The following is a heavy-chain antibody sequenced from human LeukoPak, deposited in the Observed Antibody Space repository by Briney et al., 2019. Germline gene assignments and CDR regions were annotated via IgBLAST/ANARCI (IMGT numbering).Heavy chain of an antibody. Sequence: ASVKVSCKASGYTFTSYDINWVRQATGQGLEWMGWMNPNSGNTGYAQKFQGRVTITRNTSISTAYMELSSLRSEDTAVYYCARGNGYCSSTSCYRRGNHYYYMDVWGKGTTVTVSS. V-gene: IGHV1-8*03. D-gene: IGHD2-2*01. CDR3: ARGNGYCSSTSCYRRGNHYYYMDV. J-gene: IGHJ6*03. CDR1: GYTFTSYD. CDR2: MNPNSGNT.